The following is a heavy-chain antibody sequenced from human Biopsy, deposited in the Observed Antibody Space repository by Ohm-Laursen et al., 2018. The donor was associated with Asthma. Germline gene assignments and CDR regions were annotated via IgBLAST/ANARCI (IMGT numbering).Heavy chain of an antibody. V-gene: IGHV1-69*01. D-gene: IGHD3-22*01. Sequence: SSVKASCKASGGTFSRYAISWVRQAPGQGLEWMGGIIPIFGTSNYAQKFQGRVTFTADESTSSAYMELSSLRSEDSAVYYCARDALHDNSAYIGDAFDFWGQGTMVTVSS. J-gene: IGHJ3*01. CDR1: GGTFSRYA. CDR3: ARDALHDNSAYIGDAFDF. CDR2: IIPIFGTS.